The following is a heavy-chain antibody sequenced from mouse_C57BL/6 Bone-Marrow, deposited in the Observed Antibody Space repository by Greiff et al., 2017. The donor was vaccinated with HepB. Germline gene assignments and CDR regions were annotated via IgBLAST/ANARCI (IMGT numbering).Heavy chain of an antibody. CDR1: GFTFTDYY. D-gene: IGHD2-1*01. CDR2: IRNKANGYTT. CDR3: ARYSNDWFAY. V-gene: IGHV7-3*01. J-gene: IGHJ3*01. Sequence: EVQLVESGGGLVQPGGSLSLSCAASGFTFTDYYMSWVRQPPGKALEWLGFIRNKANGYTTEYSASVKGRFTISRDNSQSILYLQMNALRAEDSATYYCARYSNDWFAYWGQGTLVTVS.